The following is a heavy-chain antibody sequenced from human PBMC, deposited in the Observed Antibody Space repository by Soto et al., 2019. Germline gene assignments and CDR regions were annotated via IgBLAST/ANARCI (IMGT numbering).Heavy chain of an antibody. CDR1: GHTLSTYY. V-gene: IGHV1-46*03. CDR2: INRSGSV. Sequence: ASVKVSCKASGHTLSTYYIHWVRQAPGQGLEWMGIINRSGSVNLAQKFEGRVTMTKDTSTTTVYMELRSLRSEDTAVYYCVRDRILYVVCYYGYYGDVVCCHGTT. J-gene: IGHJ6*02. D-gene: IGHD3-16*01. CDR3: VRDRILYVVCYYGYYGDVV.